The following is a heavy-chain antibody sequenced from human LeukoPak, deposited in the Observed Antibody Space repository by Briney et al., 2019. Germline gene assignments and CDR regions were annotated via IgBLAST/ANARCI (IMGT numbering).Heavy chain of an antibody. Sequence: GGSLRLSCAASGFTFNNYAMSWVRQAPGKGLEWVSAISGSGDGTYYADSVKGRFTVSRDNSKNTLRLQMNSLRVEDTAVYYCAKNQGWELPSYYFDYWGQGALVTVSS. CDR2: ISGSGDGT. CDR1: GFTFNNYA. J-gene: IGHJ4*02. D-gene: IGHD4-23*01. CDR3: AKNQGWELPSYYFDY. V-gene: IGHV3-23*01.